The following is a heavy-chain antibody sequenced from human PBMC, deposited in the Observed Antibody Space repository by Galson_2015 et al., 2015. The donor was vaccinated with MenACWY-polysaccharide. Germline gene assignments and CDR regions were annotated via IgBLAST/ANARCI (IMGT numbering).Heavy chain of an antibody. CDR2: IYYSGNT. V-gene: IGHV4-31*03. Sequence: TLSLTCSVSGGSISSGSHHWTWIRQLPGTGLEWIGYIYYSGNTYYNPSLKSRLTISRDTSKNQFSLNLSSVSDADTAVYYCAGIPSTETSYGWFDPWGQGTLVTVSS. J-gene: IGHJ5*02. D-gene: IGHD4-17*01. CDR1: GGSISSGSHH. CDR3: AGIPSTETSYGWFDP.